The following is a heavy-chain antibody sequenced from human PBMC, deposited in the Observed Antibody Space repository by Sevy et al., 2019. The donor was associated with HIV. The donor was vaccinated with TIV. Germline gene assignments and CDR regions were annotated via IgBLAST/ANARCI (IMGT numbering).Heavy chain of an antibody. CDR2: IYTSGST. V-gene: IGHV4-61*02. CDR1: GGSISSGSYY. CDR3: ARVLRPDGYNGYFDY. J-gene: IGHJ4*02. Sequence: SETLSLTCTVSGGSISSGSYYWSWIRQPAGKGLEWIVRIYTSGSTNYNPSLKSRVTISVDTSKNQFSLKLSSVTAADTAVYYCARVLRPDGYNGYFDYWGQGTLVTVSS. D-gene: IGHD5-12*01.